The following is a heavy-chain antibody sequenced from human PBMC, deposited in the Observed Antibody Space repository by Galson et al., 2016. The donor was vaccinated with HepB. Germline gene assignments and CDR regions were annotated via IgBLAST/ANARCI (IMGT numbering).Heavy chain of an antibody. V-gene: IGHV3-7*04. CDR2: IKQDGTE. D-gene: IGHD4-17*01. J-gene: IGHJ4*02. Sequence: SLRLSCATSGFTFSSNWMSWVRQAPGKGLEWVANIKQDGTENYVDSVKGRFTISRENAKNSLYLQMNSLRAEDTAAYYCARGPDYGDWVDFLDCWGQGTLGTVSS. CDR1: GFTFSSNW. CDR3: ARGPDYGDWVDFLDC.